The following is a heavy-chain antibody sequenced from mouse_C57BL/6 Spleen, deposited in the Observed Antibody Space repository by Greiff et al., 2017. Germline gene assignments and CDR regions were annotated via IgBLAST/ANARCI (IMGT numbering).Heavy chain of an antibody. D-gene: IGHD4-1*01. CDR3: ARPLLTGTGAWFAY. CDR1: GYAFSSYW. J-gene: IGHJ3*01. CDR2: IYPGDGDT. Sequence: VQLQQSGAELVKPGASVKISCKASGYAFSSYWMNWVKQRPGKGLEWIGQIYPGDGDTNYNGKFKGKATLTADKSSSTAYMQLSSLTSEDSAVYFCARPLLTGTGAWFAYWGQGTLVTVSA. V-gene: IGHV1-80*01.